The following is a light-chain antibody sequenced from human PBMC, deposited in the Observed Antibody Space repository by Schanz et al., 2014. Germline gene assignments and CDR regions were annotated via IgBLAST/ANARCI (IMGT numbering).Light chain of an antibody. Sequence: EIVLTQSPVTLSLYPGERATLSCRASQSVNSYLAWYQQKPGLAPRLLIYDASNRATGIPARFSGSGSGTDFTLTISRLEPGDFAVYYCQHYGSSVWTFGQGTKVEIK. CDR2: DAS. CDR1: QSVNSY. J-gene: IGKJ1*01. V-gene: IGKV3-20*01. CDR3: QHYGSSVWT.